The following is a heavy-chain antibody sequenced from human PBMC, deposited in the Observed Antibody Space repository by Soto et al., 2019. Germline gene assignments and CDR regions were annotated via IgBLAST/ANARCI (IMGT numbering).Heavy chain of an antibody. J-gene: IGHJ4*02. CDR3: ACLYYNILTGYPTHIHF. CDR2: IYYSGST. V-gene: IGHV4-39*01. CDR1: GCSISSSSYY. D-gene: IGHD3-9*01. Sequence: PPETLSLTCTFSGCSISSSSYYWGWIRQPPGKGLEWIGSIYYSGSTYYNPSLKSRVTISVDTSKNQFSLKLSSVTAADTAVYYCACLYYNILTGYPTHIHFWRQGILVSVSS.